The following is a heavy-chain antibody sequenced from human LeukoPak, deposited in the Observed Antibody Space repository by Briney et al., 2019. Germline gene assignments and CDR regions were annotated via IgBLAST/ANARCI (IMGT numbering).Heavy chain of an antibody. D-gene: IGHD1-26*01. CDR1: GGSISNYH. V-gene: IGHV4-59*08. CDR3: ARHDSRGGSYDY. Sequence: PSETLYLTCSVSGGSISNYHWSWVRQPPGKELEWIGYIRSGESATYKPSLESRVTVSIDTSKNQFSLKLSSLTAADTAVYYCARHDSRGGSYDYWGQGTLVTVSS. CDR2: IRSGESA. J-gene: IGHJ4*02.